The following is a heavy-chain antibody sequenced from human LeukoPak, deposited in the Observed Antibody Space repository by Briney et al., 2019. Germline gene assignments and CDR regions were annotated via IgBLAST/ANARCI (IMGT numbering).Heavy chain of an antibody. D-gene: IGHD4-17*01. V-gene: IGHV3-52*01. CDR2: IKCDGSEK. J-gene: IGHJ5*02. CDR1: GFTFSSSW. CDR3: VRAIMTTAINWFDP. Sequence: PGGSLRLSCAASGFTFSSSWMHWVCQAPEKGLEWVADIKCDGSEKYYVDSVKGRLTISRDNAKNSLYLQVNSLRAEDMTVYYCVRAIMTTAINWFDPWGQGTLVTVS.